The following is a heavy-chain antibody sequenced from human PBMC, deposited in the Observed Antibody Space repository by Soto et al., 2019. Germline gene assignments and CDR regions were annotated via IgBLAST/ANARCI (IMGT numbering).Heavy chain of an antibody. D-gene: IGHD3-16*01. CDR2: INAGNGNT. Sequence: GASVKVSCKAPGYTFTSYAMHWVRQAPGQRLEWMGWINAGNGNTKYSQKFQGRVTITRDTSASTAYMELSSLRSEDTAVYYCARVLRDDYVWGSHTYFDPWGQGTLVTVSS. CDR3: ARVLRDDYVWGSHTYFDP. J-gene: IGHJ5*02. CDR1: GYTFTSYA. V-gene: IGHV1-3*01.